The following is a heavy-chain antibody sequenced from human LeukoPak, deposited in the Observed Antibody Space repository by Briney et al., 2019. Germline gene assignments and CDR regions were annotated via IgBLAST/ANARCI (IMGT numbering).Heavy chain of an antibody. J-gene: IGHJ4*02. Sequence: GESLKISCKGSGYSFTNYWIGWVRQMPGKGLEWMGIIYPGDSETRYSPSFQGQVTISADKSINTAYLQWSSLKASDTALYYCAREGQYEYSFGSGTYYNSPSLDYWGQGTLVTVSS. CDR2: IYPGDSET. CDR1: GYSFTNYW. V-gene: IGHV5-51*01. CDR3: AREGQYEYSFGSGTYYNSPSLDY. D-gene: IGHD3-10*01.